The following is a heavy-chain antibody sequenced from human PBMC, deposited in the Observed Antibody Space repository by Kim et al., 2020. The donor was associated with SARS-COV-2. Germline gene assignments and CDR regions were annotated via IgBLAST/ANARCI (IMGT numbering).Heavy chain of an antibody. J-gene: IGHJ4*02. CDR2: INHSGST. Sequence: SETLSLTCAVYGGSFSGYYWSWIRQPPGKGLEWIGEINHSGSTNYNPSLKSRVTISVDTSKNQFSLKLSSVTAADTAVYYCARGGNGITMVRGVNYWGQGTPVTVSS. D-gene: IGHD3-10*01. V-gene: IGHV4-34*01. CDR1: GGSFSGYY. CDR3: ARGGNGITMVRGVNY.